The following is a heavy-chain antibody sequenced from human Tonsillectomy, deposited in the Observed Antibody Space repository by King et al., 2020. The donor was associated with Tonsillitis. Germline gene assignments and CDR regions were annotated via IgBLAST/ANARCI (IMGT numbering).Heavy chain of an antibody. CDR1: GFTFSSYS. J-gene: IGHJ4*02. D-gene: IGHD3-3*01. CDR3: ARDPRNPTYYDFWSGYYFFDY. CDR2: ISSSSSYI. V-gene: IGHV3-21*01. Sequence: VQLVESGGGLVKPGGSLRLSCAASGFTFSSYSMNWFRQAPGKGLEWCSSISSSSSYIYYADSVKGRFTISRDNAKNSLYLQMNSLRAEDTAVYYCARDPRNPTYYDFWSGYYFFDYWGQGTLVTVSS.